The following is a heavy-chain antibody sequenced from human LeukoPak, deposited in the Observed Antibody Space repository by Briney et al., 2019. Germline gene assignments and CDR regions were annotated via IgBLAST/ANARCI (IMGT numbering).Heavy chain of an antibody. J-gene: IGHJ4*02. Sequence: SSETLSLTCTVSGGSISSYYWSWIRQPAGKGLEWIGRIYNSGSNNYNPALKSRVTMFVDKYKNHTSLKLRSVTASDATVYYCARVFGEFPNVDYWGQGTLVTVSS. D-gene: IGHD3-10*02. CDR1: GGSISSYY. V-gene: IGHV4-4*07. CDR3: ARVFGEFPNVDY. CDR2: IYNSGSN.